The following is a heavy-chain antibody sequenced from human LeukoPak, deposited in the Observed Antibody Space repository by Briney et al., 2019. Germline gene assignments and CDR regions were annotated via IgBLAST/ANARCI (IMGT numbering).Heavy chain of an antibody. J-gene: IGHJ4*02. CDR3: ASYSVCSGGSCYPYYFDY. V-gene: IGHV3-7*03. CDR2: IKQDGSEK. CDR1: GFTFSSYW. D-gene: IGHD2-15*01. Sequence: PGGSLRLSCAASGFTFSSYWMSWVRQAPGKGLEWVANIKQDGSEKYYVDSVKGRFTISRDNSKNTLYLQMNSLRAEDTAVYYCASYSVCSGGSCYPYYFDYWGQGTLVTVSS.